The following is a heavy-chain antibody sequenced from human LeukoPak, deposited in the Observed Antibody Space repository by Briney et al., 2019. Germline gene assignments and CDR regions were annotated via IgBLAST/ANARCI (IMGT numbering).Heavy chain of an antibody. CDR1: GGSISSGGYY. CDR3: ANGQGDPVYYYGSGTPFGTFDY. Sequence: PSETLSLTCTVSGGSISSGGYYWSWIRQHPGKGLEWIGYIYYSGSTYYNPSLKSRVTISVDTSKNQFSLKLSSVTAADTAVYYCANGQGDPVYYYGSGTPFGTFDYWGQGTLVTVSS. CDR2: IYYSGST. J-gene: IGHJ4*02. D-gene: IGHD3-10*01. V-gene: IGHV4-31*03.